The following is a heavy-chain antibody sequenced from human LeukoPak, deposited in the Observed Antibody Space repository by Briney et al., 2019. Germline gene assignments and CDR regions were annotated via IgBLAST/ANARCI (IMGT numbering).Heavy chain of an antibody. CDR3: SRGHYGPDY. CDR1: GFSYSGYS. Sequence: GGSLRLSCTASGFSYSGYSMHWVRQAPGKGLEWVSGIQRDGSSPTYADSVKGRFTISRDNAKGSVYLQMNILRAEDTAVYYCSRGHYGPDYWGQGTLVTVPS. CDR2: IQRDGSSP. D-gene: IGHD3-16*01. V-gene: IGHV3-74*01. J-gene: IGHJ4*02.